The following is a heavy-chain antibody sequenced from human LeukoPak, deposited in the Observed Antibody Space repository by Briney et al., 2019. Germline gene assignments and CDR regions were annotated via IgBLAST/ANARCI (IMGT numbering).Heavy chain of an antibody. CDR1: GFTFDHYG. V-gene: IGHV3-20*04. J-gene: IGHJ6*02. Sequence: PGGSLRLSCTASGFTFDHYGMTWVRQVPGKGLELVSGISLNGDVTVYADSVKGRFTISRDNAKNSLYLQMNSLRAEDTALYYCATEGYYYGMDVWGQGTSVTVSS. CDR3: ATEGYYYGMDV. CDR2: ISLNGDVT.